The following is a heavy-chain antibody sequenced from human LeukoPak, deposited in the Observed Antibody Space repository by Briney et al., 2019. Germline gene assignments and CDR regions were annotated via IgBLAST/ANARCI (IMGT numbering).Heavy chain of an antibody. CDR3: PRGNTMVPDS. CDR1: GYAYTNYG. V-gene: IGHV1-18*04. J-gene: IGHJ5*01. Sequence: GASVKDSCKSSGYAYTNYGITWVGQAAGQGLEWMGLINNYSANTLYSQNIHGRVTITTGTSTTTAYMELRSLTLDDTAVYYWPRGNTMVPDSWGQGTLVTVYS. CDR2: INNYSANT. D-gene: IGHD3-10*01.